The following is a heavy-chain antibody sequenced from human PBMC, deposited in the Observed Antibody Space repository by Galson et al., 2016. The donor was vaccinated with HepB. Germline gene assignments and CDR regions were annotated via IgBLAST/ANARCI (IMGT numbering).Heavy chain of an antibody. Sequence: SLRLSCAASGFTFSTYWMHWVRQAPGKGLVWVSRINSDGSSTGFADSVKGRFTISSDNAKNTLYLQMNSLRAEDTAVYYCASSVRGSGSPPGGYWGQGILVTVSS. CDR1: GFTFSTYW. J-gene: IGHJ4*02. D-gene: IGHD3-10*01. CDR3: ASSVRGSGSPPGGY. CDR2: INSDGSST. V-gene: IGHV3-74*01.